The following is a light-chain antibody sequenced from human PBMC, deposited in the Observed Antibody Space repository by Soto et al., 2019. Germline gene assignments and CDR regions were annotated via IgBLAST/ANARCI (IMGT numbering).Light chain of an antibody. CDR1: SNIGAAYD. J-gene: IGLJ2*01. Sequence: QSVLTQPPSVSGALGQRVTISCSNIGAAYDVHWYRQLPGTAPRLLIYANNNRPSGVPDRFSGSKSGTSASLAISGLQAEDEGDYYCQSYDVSVVFGGGTKVTVL. V-gene: IGLV1-40*01. CDR2: ANN. CDR3: QSYDVSVV.